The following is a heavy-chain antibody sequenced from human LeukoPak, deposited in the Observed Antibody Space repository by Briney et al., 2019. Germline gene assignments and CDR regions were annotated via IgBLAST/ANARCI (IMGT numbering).Heavy chain of an antibody. V-gene: IGHV4-61*01. J-gene: IGHJ3*02. Sequence: PSETLSLTCTVSGVSVSSGSCNWSWIRQPPGKGLEWIGYISYSGSTDYHPSLKSRVTISVDTPKKQFSLKLSSVTAADTAVYYCAREAYDNSGSDAFNIWGPGTMVTVSS. CDR1: GVSVSSGSCN. D-gene: IGHD3-22*01. CDR2: ISYSGST. CDR3: AREAYDNSGSDAFNI.